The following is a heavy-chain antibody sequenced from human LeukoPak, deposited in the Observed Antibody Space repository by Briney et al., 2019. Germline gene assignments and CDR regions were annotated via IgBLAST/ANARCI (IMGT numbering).Heavy chain of an antibody. CDR2: IRFDGSNK. CDR1: GFTFSSYS. CDR3: ARGWFGDREGYYYGMDV. J-gene: IGHJ6*02. V-gene: IGHV3-30*02. Sequence: GSLRLSCAASGFTFSSYSMNWVRQAPGKGLEWVAFIRFDGSNKYYADSVKGRFTISRDNAKNSLYLQMNSLRAEDTAVYYCARGWFGDREGYYYGMDVWGQGTTVTVSS. D-gene: IGHD3-10*01.